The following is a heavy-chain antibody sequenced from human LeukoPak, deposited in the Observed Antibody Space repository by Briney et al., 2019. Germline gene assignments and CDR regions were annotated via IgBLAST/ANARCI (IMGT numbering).Heavy chain of an antibody. CDR2: ISGSGGST. CDR1: GFTFSSYA. D-gene: IGHD6-13*01. J-gene: IGHJ6*02. CDR3: ARDGRVDSSSWYSIYYYYGMDV. V-gene: IGHV3-23*01. Sequence: PGGSLRLSCAASGFTFSSYAMSWVRQAPGKGLEWVSAISGSGGSTYYADSVKGRFTISRDNSKNTLYLQMNSLRAEDTAVYYCARDGRVDSSSWYSIYYYYGMDVWGQGTTVTVSS.